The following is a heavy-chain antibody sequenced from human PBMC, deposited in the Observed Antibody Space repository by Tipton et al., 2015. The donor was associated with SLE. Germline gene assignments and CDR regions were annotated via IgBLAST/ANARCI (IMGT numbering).Heavy chain of an antibody. V-gene: IGHV3-23*03. D-gene: IGHD2-2*01. CDR3: ARDSRYQLTYYYMDV. Sequence: SLRLSCAASGFTFSTYGMNWVRQAPGKGLEWVSVIYSRGSTYYADSVKGRFTISRDNSKNMLYLQMNSLRADDTAVYYCARDSRYQLTYYYMDVWGKGTTVTVSS. CDR1: GFTFSTYG. CDR2: IYSRGST. J-gene: IGHJ6*03.